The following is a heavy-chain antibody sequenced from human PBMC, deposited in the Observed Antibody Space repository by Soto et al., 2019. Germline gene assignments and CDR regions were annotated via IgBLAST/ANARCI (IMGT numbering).Heavy chain of an antibody. CDR1: GFTFSSYT. J-gene: IGHJ4*02. Sequence: GGSLRLSCAASGFTFSSYTMSWVRQAPGKGLEWVSAISGSGGSTYYADSVKGRFTISRDNSKNTLYLQMNSLRAEDTAVYYCAKDHAHVVVATTFDYWGQGTLVTVSS. D-gene: IGHD5-12*01. CDR2: ISGSGGST. CDR3: AKDHAHVVVATTFDY. V-gene: IGHV3-23*01.